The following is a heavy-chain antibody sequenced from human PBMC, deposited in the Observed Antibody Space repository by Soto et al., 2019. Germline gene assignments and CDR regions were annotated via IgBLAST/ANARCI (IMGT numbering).Heavy chain of an antibody. J-gene: IGHJ4*02. V-gene: IGHV1-69*13. CDR2: IIPIFGTA. D-gene: IGHD3-22*01. Sequence: SVKVSCKASAGTFISYAISWVRQAPGQGLEWMGGIIPIFGTANYAQKFQGRVTITADESTSTAYMELSSLRSEDTAVYYCARLARNYYDSSGYPRYFDYWGQGTLVTVSS. CDR1: AGTFISYA. CDR3: ARLARNYYDSSGYPRYFDY.